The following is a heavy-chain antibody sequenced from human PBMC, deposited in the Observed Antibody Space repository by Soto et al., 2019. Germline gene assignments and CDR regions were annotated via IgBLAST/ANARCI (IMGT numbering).Heavy chain of an antibody. Sequence: ASVKVSGKASGYTFTSYYMHWVRQAPGQGLEWMGIINPSVGSTSYAQKFQGRDTMTRDTSTSTVYMQLSSLRSEDTAAYYCSRDSPPTYGDYGSSGMDVWGQGTTGTVSS. CDR1: GYTFTSYY. J-gene: IGHJ6*02. CDR2: INPSVGST. D-gene: IGHD4-17*01. V-gene: IGHV1-46*01. CDR3: SRDSPPTYGDYGSSGMDV.